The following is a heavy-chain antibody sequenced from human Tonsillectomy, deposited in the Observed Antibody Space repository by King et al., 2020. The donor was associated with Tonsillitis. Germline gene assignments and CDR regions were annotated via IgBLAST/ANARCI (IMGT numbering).Heavy chain of an antibody. CDR2: IYYSGST. V-gene: IGHV4-39*01. CDR1: GGSISSSGYY. CDR3: ARHGAMDYGDYPY. D-gene: IGHD4-17*01. Sequence: QLQESGPGLVKPSETLSLTCTVSGGSISSSGYYWGWIRQPPGKGLEWIGSIYYSGSTYYNNPSLKSRVTISVDTSKNQFSLKLSSVTAADTAVYYCARHGAMDYGDYPYWGQGTLVTVSS. J-gene: IGHJ4*02.